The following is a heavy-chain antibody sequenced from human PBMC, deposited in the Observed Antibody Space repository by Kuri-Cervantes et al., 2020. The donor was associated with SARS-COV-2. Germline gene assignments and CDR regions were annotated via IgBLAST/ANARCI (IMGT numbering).Heavy chain of an antibody. Sequence: SETLSLTCAVYGGSFSGYYWSWIRQPPGKGLEWIGEINHSGSTNYNPSLKSRVTISVDTSKNQFSLKLSSVTAADTAVYYCARGSSSSWGDYWGQGTLVTVSS. V-gene: IGHV4-34*01. D-gene: IGHD6-6*01. CDR1: GGSFSGYY. J-gene: IGHJ4*02. CDR3: ARGSSSSWGDY. CDR2: INHSGST.